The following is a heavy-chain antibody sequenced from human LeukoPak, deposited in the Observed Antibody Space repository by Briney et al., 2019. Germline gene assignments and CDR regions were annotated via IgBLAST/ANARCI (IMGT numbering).Heavy chain of an antibody. V-gene: IGHV3-64*02. CDR3: ARDYYDSSGYRDY. Sequence: GGSLRLSCAASGFTFSSYAMHWVRQAPGKGLEYVSAISSNGGSTGYADSVKGRFTISRDNAKNSLYLQMNSLRAEDTALYYCARDYYDSSGYRDYWGQGTLVTVSS. D-gene: IGHD3-22*01. J-gene: IGHJ4*02. CDR1: GFTFSSYA. CDR2: ISSNGGST.